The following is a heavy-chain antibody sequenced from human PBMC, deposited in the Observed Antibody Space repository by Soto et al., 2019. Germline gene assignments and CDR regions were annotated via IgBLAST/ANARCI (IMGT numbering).Heavy chain of an antibody. CDR1: GYIFKNYA. J-gene: IGHJ3*01. Sequence: QVQLVQSGAEVKETGSSVKVSCKSSGYIFKNYAVTWLRQAPGQGPEWMGWINSDLGGTNYAKRFQGRVTMTRDTSTKTVYMELSSLRSDDTAVYFCARTPSVGATTVILGDDAFDLWGQGTLITVSS. D-gene: IGHD1-26*01. CDR3: ARTPSVGATTVILGDDAFDL. CDR2: INSDLGGT. V-gene: IGHV1-2*02.